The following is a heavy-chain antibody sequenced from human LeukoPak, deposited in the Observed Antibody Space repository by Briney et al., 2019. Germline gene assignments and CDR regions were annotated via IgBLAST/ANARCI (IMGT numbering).Heavy chain of an antibody. V-gene: IGHV3-30-3*01. CDR1: GFTFSSYA. J-gene: IGHJ3*02. CDR3: ARETLGYCSSTSCYNGHAFDI. CDR2: ISYDGSNK. Sequence: GGSLRLSCAASGFTFSSYAMHWVRQAPGKGLEWVAVISYDGSNKYYADSVKGRFTISRDNSKNTLYLQMNSLRAEDTAVYYCARETLGYCSSTSCYNGHAFDIWGQGTMVTVSS. D-gene: IGHD2-2*02.